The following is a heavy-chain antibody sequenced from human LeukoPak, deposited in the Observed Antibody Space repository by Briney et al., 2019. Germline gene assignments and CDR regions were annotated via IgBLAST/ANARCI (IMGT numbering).Heavy chain of an antibody. CDR2: ISGSGGST. CDR3: AKVPRGYSGYDLYYFDY. CDR1: GFTFGDYA. Sequence: AGGSLRLSCTASGFTFGDYAMSWVRQAPGKGLEWVSAISGSGGSTYYADSVKGRFTISRDNSKNTLYLQMNSLRAEDTAVYYCAKVPRGYSGYDLYYFDYRGQGTLVTVSS. J-gene: IGHJ4*02. V-gene: IGHV3-23*01. D-gene: IGHD5-12*01.